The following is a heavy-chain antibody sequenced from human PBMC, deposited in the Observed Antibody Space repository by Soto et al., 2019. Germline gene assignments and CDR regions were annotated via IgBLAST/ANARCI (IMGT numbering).Heavy chain of an antibody. Sequence: QVQLQESGPGPVKPSETLSLTCTVSGGSISSYYWSWIRQPPGKGLQWIGYIYYSGSTNYNPSLKSRVTISVDTAKNQFSLKLSSVTAADTAVYYCARLHGSGGGYYYYGMDVWGQGTTVSVSS. V-gene: IGHV4-59*01. CDR2: IYYSGST. J-gene: IGHJ6*02. D-gene: IGHD3-10*01. CDR3: ARLHGSGGGYYYYGMDV. CDR1: GGSISSYY.